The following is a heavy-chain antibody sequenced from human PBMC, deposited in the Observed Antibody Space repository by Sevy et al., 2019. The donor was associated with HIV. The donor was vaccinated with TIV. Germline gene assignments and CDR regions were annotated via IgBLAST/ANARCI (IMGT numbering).Heavy chain of an antibody. CDR1: SFTFSNYD. V-gene: IGHV3-21*01. CDR3: ARALDYYDTGGLYY. J-gene: IGHJ4*01. CDR2: ISSGSSYI. D-gene: IGHD3-22*01. Sequence: GGSLRLSCAASSFTFSNYDMNWVRQAPGKGLEWVSYISSGSSYIYYADSLKGRVTISRDNANNSLFLQLNSLRAEDMAVYYCARALDYYDTGGLYYWGQGALVTVSS.